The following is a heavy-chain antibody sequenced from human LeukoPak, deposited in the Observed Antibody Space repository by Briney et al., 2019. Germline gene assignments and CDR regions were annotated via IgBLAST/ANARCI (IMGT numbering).Heavy chain of an antibody. V-gene: IGHV3-23*01. CDR1: GFTFSSYA. D-gene: IGHD3-22*01. CDR3: AKAIIMIRSCLWH. Sequence: GGSLRLSCAASGFTFSSYAMSWVRQAPGKGLEWVSAISGSGGSTYYADSVKGRLTISRDNSKNTLYLQMNSLRAGDTAVYYCAKAIIMIRSCLWHWRQGTLVTVSS. J-gene: IGHJ4*02. CDR2: ISGSGGST.